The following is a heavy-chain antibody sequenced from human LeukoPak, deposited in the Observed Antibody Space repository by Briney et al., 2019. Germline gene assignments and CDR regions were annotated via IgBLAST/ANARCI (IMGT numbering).Heavy chain of an antibody. V-gene: IGHV3-48*03. Sequence: PGGSLRLSCAASGFTFSSYEMNWVRQAPGKGLEWVSYISSSGSTIYYADSVEGRFTISRDNAKNSLYLQMNSLRAEDTAVYYCARDSGYCSSTSCYGGWFDPWGQGTLVTVSS. CDR3: ARDSGYCSSTSCYGGWFDP. J-gene: IGHJ5*02. CDR2: ISSSGSTI. CDR1: GFTFSSYE. D-gene: IGHD2-2*03.